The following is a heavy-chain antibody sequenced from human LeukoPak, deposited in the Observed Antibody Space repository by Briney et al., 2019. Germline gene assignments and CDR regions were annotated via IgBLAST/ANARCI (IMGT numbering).Heavy chain of an antibody. V-gene: IGHV3-53*01. Sequence: GGSLRLSCAASGFTVSSNYMSCVRQAPGKGLECISVIYTGGSTYHADSVKGRFTISRDNSKNTLYLQMNSLRAEDTAVYYCARARDGYNPPFDYWGQGTLVTVSS. CDR2: IYTGGST. CDR3: ARARDGYNPPFDY. J-gene: IGHJ4*02. D-gene: IGHD5-24*01. CDR1: GFTVSSNY.